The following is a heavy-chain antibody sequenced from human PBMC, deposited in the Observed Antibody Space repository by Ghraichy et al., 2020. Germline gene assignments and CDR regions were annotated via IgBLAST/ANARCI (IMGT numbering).Heavy chain of an antibody. CDR3: ARAATYNLDY. Sequence: SETLSLTCAVSGASISDNWWSWVRQPPGKRLEWIGEMEHSGGTNYNPSLKSRITISVDTSMNQFSLRLSSVTAADTAVYYCARAATYNLDYWGQGTLVTVSS. CDR1: GASISDNW. CDR2: MEHSGGT. V-gene: IGHV4-4*02. D-gene: IGHD5-24*01. J-gene: IGHJ4*02.